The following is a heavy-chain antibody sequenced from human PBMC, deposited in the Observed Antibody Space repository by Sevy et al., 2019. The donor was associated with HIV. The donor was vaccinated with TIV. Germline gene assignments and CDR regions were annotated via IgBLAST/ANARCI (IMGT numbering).Heavy chain of an antibody. J-gene: IGHJ4*02. CDR3: VREGLGGFSYSLDC. Sequence: GGSLRLSCAASGFSFSTYWMAWVRQAPGKGLEWVATMNQDGTERDYVDSVKGRFTISRDNTKTSLFLQMNSLSAEETGVYYCVREGLGGFSYSLDCWGKGTLVTVSS. CDR2: MNQDGTER. D-gene: IGHD3-16*01. CDR1: GFSFSTYW. V-gene: IGHV3-7*01.